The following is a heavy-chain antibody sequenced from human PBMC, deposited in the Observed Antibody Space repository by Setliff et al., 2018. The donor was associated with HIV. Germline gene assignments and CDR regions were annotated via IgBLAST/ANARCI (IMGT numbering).Heavy chain of an antibody. D-gene: IGHD3-10*01. Sequence: SETLSLTCTVSGGSISSGSYYWSWIRQPAGKGLEWIGHIHTSGSTKYNPSLKSRVTISADTSKNQFSLNLSSVTAAETAVYYCARIGYHGSGRYSFDYWGQGTLVTVSS. V-gene: IGHV4-61*09. J-gene: IGHJ4*02. CDR1: GGSISSGSYY. CDR3: ARIGYHGSGRYSFDY. CDR2: IHTSGST.